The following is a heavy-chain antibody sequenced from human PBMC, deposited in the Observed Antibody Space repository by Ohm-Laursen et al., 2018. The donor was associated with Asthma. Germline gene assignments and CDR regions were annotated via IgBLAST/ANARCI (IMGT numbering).Heavy chain of an antibody. J-gene: IGHJ4*02. D-gene: IGHD4-17*01. V-gene: IGHV3-21*01. Sequence: GSLRLSCAASGFTFSSYAINWVRQAPGKGLEWVSSISVGGSTHYADSVKGRFTISRDNAKNSLYLQMNSLRAEDTAVYYCARSDDYGDYLIDYWGQGTLVTVSS. CDR2: ISVGGST. CDR3: ARSDDYGDYLIDY. CDR1: GFTFSSYA.